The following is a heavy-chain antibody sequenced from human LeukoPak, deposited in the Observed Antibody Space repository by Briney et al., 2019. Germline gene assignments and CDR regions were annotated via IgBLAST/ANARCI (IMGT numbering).Heavy chain of an antibody. V-gene: IGHV1-2*02. D-gene: IGHD3-22*01. CDR2: INPNSGGT. J-gene: IGHJ4*02. CDR1: GYTFTGYY. CDR3: ARVPYDSSGYYRPFDY. Sequence: ASVKVSCKASGYTFTGYYMHWVRQAPGQGLEWLGSINPNSGGTNYAQNFQGRVTMTRDTSISTAYMELSRLRSDDTAVYYCARVPYDSSGYYRPFDYWGQGTLVTGSS.